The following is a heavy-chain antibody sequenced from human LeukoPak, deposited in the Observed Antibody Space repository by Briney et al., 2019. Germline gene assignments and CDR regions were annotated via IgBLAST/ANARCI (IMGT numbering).Heavy chain of an antibody. D-gene: IGHD2-2*01. J-gene: IGHJ5*02. Sequence: PSETLSLTCAVYGGSFSGYYWSWIRQPPGKGLEWIGEINHSGSTNYNPSLKSRVTISVDTSKNQFSLKLSSVTAADTAVYYCARALVCSSTSCYGGGHWFDPWGQGTLVTVSS. CDR2: INHSGST. CDR3: ARALVCSSTSCYGGGHWFDP. CDR1: GGSFSGYY. V-gene: IGHV4-34*01.